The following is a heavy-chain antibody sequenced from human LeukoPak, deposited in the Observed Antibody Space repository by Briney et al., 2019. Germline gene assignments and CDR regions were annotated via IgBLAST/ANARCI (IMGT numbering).Heavy chain of an antibody. CDR1: GYIFNNYA. V-gene: IGHV3-23*01. J-gene: IGHJ4*02. CDR2: ISGSGST. CDR3: AKDLITMIVVGIFDY. Sequence: GGSLRLSCVASGYIFNNYAVSWVRQAPGKGLEWVSAISGSGSTYYADSVKGRFTISRDNSKNTLYLQMNSLRAEDTAVYYCAKDLITMIVVGIFDYWGQGTLVTVSS. D-gene: IGHD3-22*01.